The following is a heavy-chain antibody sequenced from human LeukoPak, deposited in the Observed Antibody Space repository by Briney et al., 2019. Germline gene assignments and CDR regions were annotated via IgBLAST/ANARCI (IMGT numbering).Heavy chain of an antibody. J-gene: IGHJ3*02. D-gene: IGHD6-19*01. V-gene: IGHV3-53*01. CDR3: ARVVAVAGTEAFDI. Sequence: GGSLRLSCAASGFTVSSNYMSWVRQAPGKGLEWVSVIYSGGSTYYADSVKGRFTISRDNSKNTLYLQMNSLRAEDTAVYYCARVVAVAGTEAFDIWGHGTMVTVSS. CDR2: IYSGGST. CDR1: GFTVSSNY.